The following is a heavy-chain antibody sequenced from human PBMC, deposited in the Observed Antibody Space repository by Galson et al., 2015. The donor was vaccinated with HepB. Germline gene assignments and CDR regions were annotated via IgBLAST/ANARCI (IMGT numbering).Heavy chain of an antibody. D-gene: IGHD2-2*01. J-gene: IGHJ5*01. CDR3: ARFIAVIPAARAVNWFDS. V-gene: IGHV1-69*06. CDR2: IIPISGAA. CDR1: GGTFRGYG. Sequence: SVKVSCKASGGTFRGYGISWVRQAPGQGLEWMGGIIPISGAANYAQKFQGRVTITADTTTSTAYMDMGSLRSEDTAVFYCARFIAVIPAARAVNWFDSWGQGTLVTVSS.